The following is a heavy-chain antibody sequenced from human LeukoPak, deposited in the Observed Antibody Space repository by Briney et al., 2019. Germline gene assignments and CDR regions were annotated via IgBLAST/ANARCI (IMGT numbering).Heavy chain of an antibody. CDR2: INNDGSIT. Sequence: GRTLSLSCAVSEFPFSRHWMHWARHAPGKGRVWGSSINNDGSITSYADSVKGRFTISRDNAKNTLYLQMNSLRAEDTAVYYCSRDRSTSFDYWGQGTLVTVSS. CDR1: EFPFSRHW. D-gene: IGHD1-26*01. V-gene: IGHV3-74*01. J-gene: IGHJ4*02. CDR3: SRDRSTSFDY.